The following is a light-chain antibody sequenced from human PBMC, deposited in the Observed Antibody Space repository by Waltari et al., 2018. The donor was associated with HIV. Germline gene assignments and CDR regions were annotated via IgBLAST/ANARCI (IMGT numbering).Light chain of an antibody. CDR3: QQYVNSPVT. CDR1: QSLTSSY. V-gene: IGKV3-20*01. CDR2: AAS. Sequence: EIVLTQSPGTLSLSPGERATLSCRASQSLTSSYLAWDQQKPGQAPRLLIVAASSRATGIPDRVSGSGSGTDFTLTIARLEAEDFAVYYCQQYVNSPVTFGGGTKVEIK. J-gene: IGKJ4*01.